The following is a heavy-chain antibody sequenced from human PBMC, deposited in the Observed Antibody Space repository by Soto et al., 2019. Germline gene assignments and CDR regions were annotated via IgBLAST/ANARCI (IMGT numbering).Heavy chain of an antibody. V-gene: IGHV3-30-3*01. CDR2: ISYDGSNK. D-gene: IGHD3-10*01. Sequence: QVQLVESGGGVVQPGRSLRLSCAASGFTFSSYAMHWVRQAPGKGMEWVAVISYDGSNKYYADSVKGRFTISRDNSKNTLYLQMNSLRAEDTAVYYCARELFRQIGGYYYYYYGMDVWGPGTTVTVSS. CDR3: ARELFRQIGGYYYYYYGMDV. J-gene: IGHJ6*02. CDR1: GFTFSSYA.